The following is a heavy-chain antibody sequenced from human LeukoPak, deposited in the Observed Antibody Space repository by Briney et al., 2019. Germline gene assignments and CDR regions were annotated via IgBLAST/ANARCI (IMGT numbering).Heavy chain of an antibody. D-gene: IGHD3-3*01. CDR3: ASRSSIWSGYQDTLYYFDS. CDR2: ISYSGST. V-gene: IGHV4-59*01. Sequence: SETLSLTCTVSGGSISSYYWSWIRQPPGKGLEWIGYISYSGSTNFNPSLKSRVTISVDTSKNQFSLKLSSVTAADTAVYYCASRSSIWSGYQDTLYYFDSWGQGTLVTVSS. CDR1: GGSISSYY. J-gene: IGHJ4*02.